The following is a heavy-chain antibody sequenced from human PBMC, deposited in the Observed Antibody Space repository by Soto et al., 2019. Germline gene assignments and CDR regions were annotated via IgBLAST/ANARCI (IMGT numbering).Heavy chain of an antibody. Sequence: GGSLRLSCAASGFGFSTYWMSWVRQAPGKGLEWVANIKEDGSDKYYVDSVEGRFTVSRDNAKNSLFLQMNSLRAEDTAVYYCARDSGIRTVDFWGQGTLVTVYS. D-gene: IGHD5-12*01. CDR1: GFGFSTYW. CDR3: ARDSGIRTVDF. J-gene: IGHJ4*02. V-gene: IGHV3-7*03. CDR2: IKEDGSDK.